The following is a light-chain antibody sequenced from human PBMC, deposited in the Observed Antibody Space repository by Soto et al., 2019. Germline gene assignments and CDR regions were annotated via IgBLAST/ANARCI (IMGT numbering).Light chain of an antibody. CDR3: CSYAGSSTLWV. Sequence: QSVLTQSASVSGSPGQSITISCTGTSSDVGKYNLVSWYQQHPGKAPKLIVYEANKRPSGVSNRFSGSKSGNTASLTSSGLQAEDEADYHCCSYAGSSTLWVFGGGTKLTVL. CDR1: SSDVGKYNL. CDR2: EAN. J-gene: IGLJ3*02. V-gene: IGLV2-23*02.